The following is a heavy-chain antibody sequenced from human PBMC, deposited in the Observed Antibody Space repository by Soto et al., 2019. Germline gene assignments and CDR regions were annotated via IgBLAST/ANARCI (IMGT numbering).Heavy chain of an antibody. J-gene: IGHJ6*03. CDR2: ISWNSGQL. D-gene: IGHD4-17*01. Sequence: EVLLVESGGGLVQPDRPLRLSCEASGFNFENYAMHWVREAPGKGLEWVSAISWNSGQLDYAGSVRGRFTISRDNGKNALYLEMNRLRPDDTALYFCAKDKSTGEYSYYRYMDVWGRGTTVSVSS. CDR1: GFNFENYA. V-gene: IGHV3-9*01. CDR3: AKDKSTGEYSYYRYMDV.